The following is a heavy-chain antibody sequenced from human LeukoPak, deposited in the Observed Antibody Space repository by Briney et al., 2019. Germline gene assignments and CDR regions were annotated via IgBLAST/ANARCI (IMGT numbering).Heavy chain of an antibody. J-gene: IGHJ4*02. CDR2: INWNGGST. D-gene: IGHD6-6*01. V-gene: IGHV3-20*01. CDR3: ARVAYSSSYRRQLQMYYFDY. CDR1: GSTFDDYG. Sequence: GGSLRLSCAASGSTFDDYGMSWIRQAPGKGLEWVSGINWNGGSTGYADSVKGRFTISRDSAKNALYLQMNSLTAEDTALYHCARVAYSSSYRRQLQMYYFDYWGQGALVTVSS.